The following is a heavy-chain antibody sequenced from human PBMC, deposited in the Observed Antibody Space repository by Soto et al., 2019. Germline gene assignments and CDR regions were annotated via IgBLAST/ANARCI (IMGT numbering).Heavy chain of an antibody. V-gene: IGHV3-48*02. CDR3: ARAPTGGSSPVPDY. D-gene: IGHD6-6*01. J-gene: IGHJ4*02. CDR1: GFTFSSYS. Sequence: GGSLRLSCAASGFTFSSYSMNWVRQAPGKGLEWVSYISSSSSTIYYADSVKGRFTISRDNAKNSLYLQMNSLRDEDTAVYYCARAPTGGSSPVPDYWGQGTLVTVSS. CDR2: ISSSSSTI.